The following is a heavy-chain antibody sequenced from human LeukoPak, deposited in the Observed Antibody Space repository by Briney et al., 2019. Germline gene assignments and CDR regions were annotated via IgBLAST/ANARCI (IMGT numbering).Heavy chain of an antibody. V-gene: IGHV4-34*01. J-gene: IGHJ4*02. CDR1: GGSFSGYY. CDR2: INHSGST. Sequence: SETLSLTCAVYGGSFSGYYWSWIRQPPGKGLEWIGEINHSGSTNYNPSLKSRVTISVDTSKNQFSLKLSSVTAAGTAVYYCARGLRIAAAGTYFDYWGQGTLVTVSS. D-gene: IGHD6-13*01. CDR3: ARGLRIAAAGTYFDY.